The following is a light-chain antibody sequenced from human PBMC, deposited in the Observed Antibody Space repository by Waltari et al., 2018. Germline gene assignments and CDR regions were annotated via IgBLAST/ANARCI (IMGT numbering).Light chain of an antibody. CDR1: SSDVGTYNF. V-gene: IGLV2-23*01. CDR3: DSYAGSGTWV. J-gene: IGLJ3*02. CDR2: EGN. Sequence: QSALTQPASVSGSPGQSITISCTGTSSDVGTYNFSSWYQQNPGKAPKLMIYEGNKRPSGVSNRFSGSKAGNTASLTSSGLQAEDEADYYCDSYAGSGTWVFGGGTKLTVL.